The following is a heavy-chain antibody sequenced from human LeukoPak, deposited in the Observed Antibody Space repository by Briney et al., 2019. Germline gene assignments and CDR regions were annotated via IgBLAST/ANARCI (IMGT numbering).Heavy chain of an antibody. V-gene: IGHV3-15*01. J-gene: IGHJ4*02. D-gene: IGHD3-22*01. CDR1: GFTFSDAW. Sequence: PGGSLRLSCAASGFTFSDAWMSWVRQAPGKGLEWVGRIKSKTDGGATDYAAPVKGRFTISRDDSKNTLYLQMNSLETEDTAVYYCITSYYYDSSGYGYWGQGTLVILSS. CDR2: IKSKTDGGAT. CDR3: ITSYYYDSSGYGY.